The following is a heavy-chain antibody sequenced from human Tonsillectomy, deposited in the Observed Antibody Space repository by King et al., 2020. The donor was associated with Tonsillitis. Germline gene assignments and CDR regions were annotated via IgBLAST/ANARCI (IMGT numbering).Heavy chain of an antibody. CDR3: ARDLRLPTPYFDY. J-gene: IGHJ4*02. Sequence: HVQLQESGPGLVKPSQTLSLTCTVSGGSISSGGYFWSWIRQHPGKGLEWIGYINYSGSTYYNPSLKSRVTISVDTSKNQFSLKLSSVTAADTAVYYCARDLRLPTPYFDYWGQGTLVTVSS. CDR2: INYSGST. CDR1: GGSISSGGYF. V-gene: IGHV4-31*03. D-gene: IGHD6-25*01.